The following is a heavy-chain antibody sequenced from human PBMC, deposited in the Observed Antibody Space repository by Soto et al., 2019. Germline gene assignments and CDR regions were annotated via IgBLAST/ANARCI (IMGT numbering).Heavy chain of an antibody. Sequence: QVQLVQSGAEVKKPGASVKVSCKASGYTFTSYGISWVRQAPGQGLEWMGWISAYNGNTNYAQKLQGRVTMTTDTXTXIAYMELRSLRSDDTAVYYCARVLRYFDWLVNWFDPWGQGTLVTVSS. CDR2: ISAYNGNT. CDR3: ARVLRYFDWLVNWFDP. J-gene: IGHJ5*02. D-gene: IGHD3-9*01. V-gene: IGHV1-18*01. CDR1: GYTFTSYG.